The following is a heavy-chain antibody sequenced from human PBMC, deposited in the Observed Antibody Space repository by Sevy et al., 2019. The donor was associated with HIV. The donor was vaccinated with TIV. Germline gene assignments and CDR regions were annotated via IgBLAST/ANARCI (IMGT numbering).Heavy chain of an antibody. V-gene: IGHV3-21*06. CDR2: VSGSSNYI. CDR1: GFTFIRYN. CDR3: ARGPPDGSYDYFDY. D-gene: IGHD1-26*01. J-gene: IGHJ4*02. Sequence: GGSLRLSCAASGFTFIRYNMNWVRQAPGKGLEWVSSVSGSSNYIYYAESLKGRFIISRGNVKDTLSLQMNSLRADDTAVYYCARGPPDGSYDYFDYWGQGTLVTVSS.